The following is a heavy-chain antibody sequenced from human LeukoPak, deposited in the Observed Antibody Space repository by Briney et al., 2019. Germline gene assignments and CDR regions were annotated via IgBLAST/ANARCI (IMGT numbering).Heavy chain of an antibody. CDR3: ARATGSVDYYYMDV. CDR1: GYTFTDYY. CDR2: INPNSGGT. V-gene: IGHV1-2*02. J-gene: IGHJ6*03. Sequence: ASVKVSCKTSGYTFTDYYMHWVRQAPGQGLEWMGWINPNSGGTNYAQKFQGRVTMTRDTSITPAYMELRRLRSDDTALYYCARATGSVDYYYMDVWGKGTTVTVSS. D-gene: IGHD1-1*01.